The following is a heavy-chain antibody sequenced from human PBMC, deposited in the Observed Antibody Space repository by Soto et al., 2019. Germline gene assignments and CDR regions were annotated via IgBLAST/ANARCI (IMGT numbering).Heavy chain of an antibody. Sequence: ASVKVSCKASGGTFSTFGISWARQAPGQGLEWMGGIIPFFGTARYSQKFEDRITITADESTNTVYMDLRSLTSEDTAIYYCAKSAPMDAGDKYYYDFWGQGALVTVSS. CDR2: IIPFFGTA. D-gene: IGHD4-17*01. V-gene: IGHV1-69*13. CDR3: AKSAPMDAGDKYYYDF. J-gene: IGHJ4*02. CDR1: GGTFSTFG.